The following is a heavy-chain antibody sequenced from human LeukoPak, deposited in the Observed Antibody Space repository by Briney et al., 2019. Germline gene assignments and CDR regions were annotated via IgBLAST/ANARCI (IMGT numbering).Heavy chain of an antibody. D-gene: IGHD2-15*01. V-gene: IGHV1-2*02. Sequence: ASVKVSCKASGYTFTGYYMHWVRQAPGQGLEWMGWINPHNGGTKYALKFQGRVTMTSDRSTTTVYMEVTRLRSDDTAVFYCAREAASFGTSLGYMDVWGKGTTVTVSS. J-gene: IGHJ6*03. CDR1: GYTFTGYY. CDR2: INPHNGGT. CDR3: AREAASFGTSLGYMDV.